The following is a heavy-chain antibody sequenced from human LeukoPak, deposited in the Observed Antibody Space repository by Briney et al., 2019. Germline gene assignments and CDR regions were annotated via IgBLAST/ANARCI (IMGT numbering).Heavy chain of an antibody. CDR2: INHSGST. CDR3: AFGGVTGPDY. Sequence: SETVSLTCAVYGGSFSGYYWSWIRQPPGKGLEWIGEINHSGSTNYNPSLRSRVTISVDTSKHQFSLKLSSVTAADTAVYYCAFGGVTGPDYWGQGTLVTVSS. CDR1: GGSFSGYY. D-gene: IGHD3-16*01. J-gene: IGHJ4*02. V-gene: IGHV4-34*01.